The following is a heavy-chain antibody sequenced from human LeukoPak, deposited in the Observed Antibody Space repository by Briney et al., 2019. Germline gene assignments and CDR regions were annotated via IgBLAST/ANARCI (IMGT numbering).Heavy chain of an antibody. J-gene: IGHJ3*02. Sequence: GGSLRLSCAASGFTFSNYIMHWVRQAPGKGLDWVAVIIENGSNQYYADSVKGRFTISRDNSKNTLYLQMNSLRAEDTAVYYCAKDLRRSIAVRDDAFDIWGQGTMVTVSS. CDR2: IIENGSNQ. CDR1: GFTFSNYI. CDR3: AKDLRRSIAVRDDAFDI. D-gene: IGHD6-19*01. V-gene: IGHV3-30*04.